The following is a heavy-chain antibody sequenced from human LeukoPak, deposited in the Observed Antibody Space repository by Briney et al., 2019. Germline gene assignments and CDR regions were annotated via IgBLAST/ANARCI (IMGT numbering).Heavy chain of an antibody. CDR2: ISSDGSST. CDR1: GFTFSNYW. CDR3: ARAILGAAAP. Sequence: GGSLRLSCAASGFTFSNYWMYWVRHAPGKGLVWVSRISSDGSSTTYADSVKGRFTMSRDNAKNTLYLQMNSLRAEDTAVYYCARAILGAAAPWGQGTLVTVSS. V-gene: IGHV3-74*01. D-gene: IGHD6-13*01. J-gene: IGHJ5*02.